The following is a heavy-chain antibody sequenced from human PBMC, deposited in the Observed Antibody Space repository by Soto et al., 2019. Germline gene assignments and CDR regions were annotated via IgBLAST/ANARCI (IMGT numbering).Heavy chain of an antibody. V-gene: IGHV3-21*01. D-gene: IGHD1-26*01. CDR3: ARGSAFIGLDY. Sequence: GGSLRLSCAVSGFIFSRYSMNWVRQAPGKGLEWVSSIGTSGSYIYDTDYVKGRFTISRDNTKDSLYLQMNSLRAEDTAIYYCARGSAFIGLDYWGQGTPVTVSS. CDR1: GFIFSRYS. J-gene: IGHJ4*02. CDR2: IGTSGSYI.